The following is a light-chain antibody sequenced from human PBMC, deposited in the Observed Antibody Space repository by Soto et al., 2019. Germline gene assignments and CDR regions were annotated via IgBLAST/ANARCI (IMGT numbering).Light chain of an antibody. Sequence: QSALTQPASVSGSPGQSITISCTGTSSDVGGYNYVSWYQQHPGKAPKLMIYDVSNRPSGVSNRFSGSKSGNTASLTISGLQAEDEADHYCSSYTSSSTRVFGGATKLTVL. CDR2: DVS. CDR3: SSYTSSSTRV. CDR1: SSDVGGYNY. J-gene: IGLJ2*01. V-gene: IGLV2-14*01.